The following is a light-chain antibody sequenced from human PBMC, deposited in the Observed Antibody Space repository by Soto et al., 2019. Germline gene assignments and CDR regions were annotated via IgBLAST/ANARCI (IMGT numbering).Light chain of an antibody. CDR2: AAS. Sequence: DIQMTQSPSSLSASVGDRFTITCLTSQGITNFLAWYQQKPGKAPKLLIYAASTLQSGVPLSFSGSGSGTSFTLTISSLQPEDFATYYCQQLLSYPITFGQGTRLEIK. J-gene: IGKJ5*01. V-gene: IGKV1-9*01. CDR3: QQLLSYPIT. CDR1: QGITNF.